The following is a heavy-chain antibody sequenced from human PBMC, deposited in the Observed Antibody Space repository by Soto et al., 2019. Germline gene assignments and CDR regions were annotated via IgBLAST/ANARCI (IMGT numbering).Heavy chain of an antibody. CDR1: GFTVSSNY. V-gene: IGHV3-53*01. J-gene: IGHJ6*02. CDR3: ARERIGEYYGMDV. Sequence: GGSLRLSCAASGFTVSSNYMSWVRQAPGKGLEWVSVIYSGGSTYYADSVKGRFTISRDNSKNTLHLQMNSLRAEDTAVYYCARERIGEYYGMDVWGQGTTVTVSS. CDR2: IYSGGST.